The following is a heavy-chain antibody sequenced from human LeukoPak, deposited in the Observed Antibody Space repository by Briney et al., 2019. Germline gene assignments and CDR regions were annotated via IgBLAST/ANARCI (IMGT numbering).Heavy chain of an antibody. CDR2: ISGSGGST. Sequence: GGSLRLSCAASGFIFSSYAMHWVRQAPGKGLEWVSAISGSGGSTYYADSVKGRFTISRGNSKNTLYLQMNSLRAEDTAVYYCAKDNWCSSTSCYHYMDVWGKGTTVTVSS. CDR1: GFIFSSYA. J-gene: IGHJ6*03. CDR3: AKDNWCSSTSCYHYMDV. D-gene: IGHD2-2*01. V-gene: IGHV3-23*01.